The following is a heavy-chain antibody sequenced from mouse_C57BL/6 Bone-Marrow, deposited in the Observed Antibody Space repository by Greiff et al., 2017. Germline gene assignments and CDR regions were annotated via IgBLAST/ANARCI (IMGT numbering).Heavy chain of an antibody. CDR1: GYTFTSYG. J-gene: IGHJ3*01. Sequence: VQLQQSGAELARPGASVKLSCKASGYTFTSYGISWVKQRTGQGLEWIGEIYPRSGNTYYNEKFKGKATLTADKSSSTAYMELRSLTSEDSAVYFCARAHYYGSRPPWFAYWGQGTLVTVSA. CDR2: IYPRSGNT. CDR3: ARAHYYGSRPPWFAY. D-gene: IGHD1-1*01. V-gene: IGHV1-81*01.